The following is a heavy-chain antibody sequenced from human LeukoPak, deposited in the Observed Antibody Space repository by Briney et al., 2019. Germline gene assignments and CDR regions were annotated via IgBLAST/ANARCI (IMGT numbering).Heavy chain of an antibody. Sequence: SGPTLANPTQTLTLTCTFSGFSLSTIGVGVGWIRQPPGKALEWLALIYHNDDKRYTVSLKSRLTITKDTSKNQVVLTMTNMDPVDTATYYCAYGPNTSGYRDDFEIWGQGTMVTVSS. CDR2: IYHNDDK. J-gene: IGHJ3*02. CDR1: GFSLSTIGVG. V-gene: IGHV2-5*01. D-gene: IGHD3-22*01. CDR3: AYGPNTSGYRDDFEI.